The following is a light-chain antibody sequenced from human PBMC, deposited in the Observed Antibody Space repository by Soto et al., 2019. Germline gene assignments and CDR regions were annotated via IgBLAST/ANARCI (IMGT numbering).Light chain of an antibody. CDR2: SNN. CDR3: AAWDDNLSGWV. J-gene: IGLJ3*02. CDR1: RSNIGSNY. Sequence: QSVLTQPPSASATPGQRVSISCSGSRSNIGSNYVYWYQQLPGAAPRLLMYSNNQRPSGVPGRFSVSKSGTSASRAISGLRSEDEADYYCAAWDDNLSGWVFGGGTKVTVL. V-gene: IGLV1-47*02.